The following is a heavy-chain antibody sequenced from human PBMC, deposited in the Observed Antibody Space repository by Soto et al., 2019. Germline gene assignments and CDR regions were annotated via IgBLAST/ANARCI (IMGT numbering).Heavy chain of an antibody. D-gene: IGHD2-15*01. CDR1: GGSISSGGYY. CDR3: ARDLLGYCSGGSCYPAVWFDP. CDR2: TYYSGST. Sequence: QVQLQESGPGLVKPSQTLSLTCTVSGGSISSGGYYWSWIRQHPGKGLEWIGYTYYSGSTYYNPSIKGRVTISVDTSKNQFSLKLSSVTAADTAVYYCARDLLGYCSGGSCYPAVWFDPWGKGTLVTVSS. J-gene: IGHJ5*02. V-gene: IGHV4-31*03.